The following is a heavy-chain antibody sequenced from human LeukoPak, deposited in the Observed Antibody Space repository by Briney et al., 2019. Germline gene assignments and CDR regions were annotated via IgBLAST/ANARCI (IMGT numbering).Heavy chain of an antibody. J-gene: IGHJ5*02. CDR1: GYTFTSYG. D-gene: IGHD3-3*01. Sequence: ASVKVSCKASGYTFTSYGISWVRQAPGQGLEWMGWISTYNGNTNYAEKLQGRVTMTTDTPTSTAYMELRSLRSDDTAVYYCARVYRHEGLRFLEWFSSGWFDPWGQGTLVTVSS. CDR2: ISTYNGNT. V-gene: IGHV1-18*01. CDR3: ARVYRHEGLRFLEWFSSGWFDP.